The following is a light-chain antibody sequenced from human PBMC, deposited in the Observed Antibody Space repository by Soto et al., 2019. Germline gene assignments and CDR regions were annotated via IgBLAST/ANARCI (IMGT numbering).Light chain of an antibody. CDR1: QSVSSSY. V-gene: IGKV3-20*01. Sequence: EIVLTQSPGTLSLSPGERATLSCRASQSVSSSYLAWYQQKPGQAPRLLIYGASSRATGIPDRFSGSGSGTDFTLTISRLEPEDCAVYYCQQYGSSLSTFGQGTKLEIK. CDR3: QQYGSSLST. J-gene: IGKJ2*01. CDR2: GAS.